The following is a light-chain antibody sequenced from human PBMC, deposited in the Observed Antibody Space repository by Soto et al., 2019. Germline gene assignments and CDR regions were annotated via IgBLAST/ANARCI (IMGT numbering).Light chain of an antibody. Sequence: QSALTQPASVSGSPGQSITISCTGTSSDVGGYNYVSWYQQYPGKAPKLMIYEVSNRPSGVSNRFSGSKSGNTASLTISGLQTEDEADYSCSSYTSSNTLLFGGGTKLTVL. CDR1: SSDVGGYNY. J-gene: IGLJ2*01. V-gene: IGLV2-14*01. CDR3: SSYTSSNTLL. CDR2: EVS.